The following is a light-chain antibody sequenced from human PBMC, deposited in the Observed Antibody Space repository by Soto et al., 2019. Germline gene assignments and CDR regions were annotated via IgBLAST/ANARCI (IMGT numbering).Light chain of an antibody. CDR2: DVS. V-gene: IGLV2-14*01. CDR3: SSYTTSSTLAV. CDR1: SGDVGGYNY. J-gene: IGLJ2*01. Sequence: QSALTQPASVSGSPGQSITISCTGSSGDVGGYNYVSWYQQHPGKAPKLMIYDVSNRPSGVSNRFSGSKSGNTASLTISGLQAEDEADYSCSSYTTSSTLAVFGGGTQLTVL.